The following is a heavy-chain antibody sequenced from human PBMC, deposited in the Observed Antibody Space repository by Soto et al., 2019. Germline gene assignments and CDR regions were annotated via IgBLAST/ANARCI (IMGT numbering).Heavy chain of an antibody. V-gene: IGHV3-23*01. Sequence: EVQLLESGGGLVQPGGSLRLSCAASGFTFSSYAMSWVRQAPGKGLEWVSAISGSGGSTYYADSVKGRFTISRDNSQKPXXLXMXVLRAEDTAVYYCAKDKTPDLSITIFGVVGYWYFDLWGRGTLVTVSS. CDR2: ISGSGGST. CDR1: GFTFSSYA. J-gene: IGHJ2*01. D-gene: IGHD3-3*01. CDR3: AKDKTPDLSITIFGVVGYWYFDL.